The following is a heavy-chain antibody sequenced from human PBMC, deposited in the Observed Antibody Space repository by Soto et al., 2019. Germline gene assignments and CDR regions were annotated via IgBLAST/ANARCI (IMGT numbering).Heavy chain of an antibody. J-gene: IGHJ5*02. CDR3: ARLRRYCSSTSCQTVWFDP. CDR2: IFYSGST. CDR1: GGSIRSYY. Sequence: SETLSLTCTVSGGSIRSYYWTWIRQPPGKGLKWLGYIFYSGSTYYNPSLKSRVTISVDTSKNQFSLKLSSVTAADTAVYYCARLRRYCSSTSCQTVWFDPWGQGTLVTVSS. V-gene: IGHV4-59*08. D-gene: IGHD2-2*01.